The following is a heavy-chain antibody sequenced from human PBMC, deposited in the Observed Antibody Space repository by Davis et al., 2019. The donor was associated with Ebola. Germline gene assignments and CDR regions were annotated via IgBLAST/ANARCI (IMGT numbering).Heavy chain of an antibody. CDR1: GYTFTGYF. J-gene: IGHJ4*02. CDR3: ARDPSYDYVWGSYRYRGNYFDY. Sequence: ASVKVSCKTSGYTFTGYFIHWVRQAPGQELEWMGWINPNSGGTMYAQKFKGRVTMTRDTSTSTVYMELSSLRSEDTAVYYCARDPSYDYVWGSYRYRGNYFDYWGQGTLVTVSS. D-gene: IGHD3-16*02. V-gene: IGHV1-2*02. CDR2: INPNSGGT.